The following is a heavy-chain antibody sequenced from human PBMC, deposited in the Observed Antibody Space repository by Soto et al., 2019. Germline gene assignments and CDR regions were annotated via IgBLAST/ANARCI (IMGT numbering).Heavy chain of an antibody. CDR2: IYQTGST. J-gene: IGHJ4*02. CDR1: GGSITSGGYS. Sequence: QLQLQESCSGLVKPSQTLSVTCAVSGGSITSGGYSWSWIRQAPAKGLEWIGYIYQTGSTYYNPSHKSRGTVSVDRSTNPCSLHPNSVTAADTAVYSCTRGSNCGGDCEGFGYWGKGTLVTVSS. V-gene: IGHV4-30-2*01. CDR3: TRGSNCGGDCEGFGY. D-gene: IGHD2-21*01.